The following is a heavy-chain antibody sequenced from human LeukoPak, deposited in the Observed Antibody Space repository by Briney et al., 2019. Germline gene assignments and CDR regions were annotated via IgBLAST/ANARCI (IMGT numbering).Heavy chain of an antibody. D-gene: IGHD1-26*01. Sequence: PGGSLRLSCAASGFTFSSYSMNWVRQAPGKGLEWVPSISSSSSYIYYADSVKGRFTISRDNAKNSLYLQMNSLRAEDTAVYYCARDWAVWYSGSFDGYYFDYWGQGTLVTVSS. CDR3: ARDWAVWYSGSFDGYYFDY. V-gene: IGHV3-21*01. CDR2: ISSSSSYI. J-gene: IGHJ4*02. CDR1: GFTFSSYS.